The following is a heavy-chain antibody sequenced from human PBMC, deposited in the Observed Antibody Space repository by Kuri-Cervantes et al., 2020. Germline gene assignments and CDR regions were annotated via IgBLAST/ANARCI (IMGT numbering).Heavy chain of an antibody. D-gene: IGHD6-6*01. CDR1: GFTFSSYA. V-gene: IGHV3-30-3*01. Sequence: GGSLRLSCAVSGFTFSSYATHWVRQAPGKGLEWVAVISYDGSNKNYADSVKGRFTISRDNSKNTLYLQMNSLRAEDTAVYYCAKELRYSSSSYFDYWGQGTPVTVSS. J-gene: IGHJ4*02. CDR3: AKELRYSSSSYFDY. CDR2: ISYDGSNK.